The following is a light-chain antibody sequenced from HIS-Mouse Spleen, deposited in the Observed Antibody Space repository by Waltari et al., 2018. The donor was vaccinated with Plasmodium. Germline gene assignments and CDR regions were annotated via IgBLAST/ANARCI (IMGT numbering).Light chain of an antibody. J-gene: IGKJ4*01. CDR2: GAS. CDR1: QSVSSSY. V-gene: IGKV3-20*01. CDR3: QQYGSSPLT. Sequence: SRASQSVSSSYLAWYQQKPGQAPRLLCYGASSRATGIPDRFSGSGSGTDFTLTISRLEPEDFAVYYCQQYGSSPLTFGGGTKVEIK.